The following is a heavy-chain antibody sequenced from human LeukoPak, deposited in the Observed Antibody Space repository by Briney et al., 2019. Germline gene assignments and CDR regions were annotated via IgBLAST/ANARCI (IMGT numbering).Heavy chain of an antibody. CDR1: SGSISSGDFY. Sequence: PSETLCLTCTVSSGSISSGDFYWSWVRQPPGKGLEWIGHIYYLGTTYSNPSLKSRLTMSVDTSKNQFSLNLSSVTAADTAVYYCARLVGYCSRGSCYHFDSWGQGTLVTVSS. V-gene: IGHV4-30-4*01. J-gene: IGHJ4*02. CDR3: ARLVGYCSRGSCYHFDS. D-gene: IGHD2-15*01. CDR2: IYYLGTT.